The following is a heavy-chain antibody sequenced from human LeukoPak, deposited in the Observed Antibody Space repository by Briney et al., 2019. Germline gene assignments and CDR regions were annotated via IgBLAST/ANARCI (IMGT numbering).Heavy chain of an antibody. Sequence: GGSLRLSCAASGFTVSSNYMSWVRQAPGKGLEWVSVIYSGGSTYYADPVKGRFTISRDNSKNTLYLQMNSLRAEDTAVYYCARDKDGYNFLDYWGQGTLVTVSS. CDR1: GFTVSSNY. V-gene: IGHV3-53*01. J-gene: IGHJ4*02. CDR2: IYSGGST. CDR3: ARDKDGYNFLDY. D-gene: IGHD5-24*01.